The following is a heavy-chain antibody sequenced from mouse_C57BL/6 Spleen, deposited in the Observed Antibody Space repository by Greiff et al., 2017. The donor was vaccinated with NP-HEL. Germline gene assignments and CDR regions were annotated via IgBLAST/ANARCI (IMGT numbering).Heavy chain of an antibody. J-gene: IGHJ3*01. CDR3: ARRGGSGYRLFAY. CDR2: IYPGSGST. D-gene: IGHD3-2*02. CDR1: GYTFTSYW. Sequence: VQLQQPGAELVKPGASVKMSCKASGYTFTSYWITWVKQRPGQGLEWIGDIYPGSGSTNYNEKFKSKATLTVDTSSSTAYMQLSSLTSEDSAVYYCARRGGSGYRLFAYWGQGTLVTVSA. V-gene: IGHV1-55*01.